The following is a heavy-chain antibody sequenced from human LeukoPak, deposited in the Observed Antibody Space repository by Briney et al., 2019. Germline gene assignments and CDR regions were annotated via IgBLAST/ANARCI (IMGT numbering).Heavy chain of an antibody. D-gene: IGHD2-15*01. CDR1: GFTFSNYG. Sequence: GGSLRLSCAASGFTFSNYGLSWVRQAPGKGLEWVANIKQDGSEKYYVDSVKGRFTISRDNAKNSLYLQMNSLRAEDTAVYYCARDGGRKDDYWGQGTLVTVSS. CDR2: IKQDGSEK. V-gene: IGHV3-7*01. CDR3: ARDGGRKDDY. J-gene: IGHJ4*02.